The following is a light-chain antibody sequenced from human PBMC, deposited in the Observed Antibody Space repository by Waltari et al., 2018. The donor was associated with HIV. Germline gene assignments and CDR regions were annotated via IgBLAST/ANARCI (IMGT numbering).Light chain of an antibody. Sequence: QSALTKPASGSGSPGQSITISCTGTSSDVGGYNYVSWYQQHPGHAPKLMIYEVSTPPSAVPISFSGSESGTTASLTISQLQAEDDSYYYCRSYTTSRTVVFGGGTKLTVL. J-gene: IGLJ2*01. CDR3: RSYTTSRTVV. V-gene: IGLV2-14*01. CDR1: SSDVGGYNY. CDR2: EVS.